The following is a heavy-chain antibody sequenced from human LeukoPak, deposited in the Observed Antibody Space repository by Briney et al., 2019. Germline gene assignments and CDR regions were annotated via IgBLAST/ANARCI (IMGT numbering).Heavy chain of an antibody. V-gene: IGHV3-21*01. D-gene: IGHD6-6*01. J-gene: IGHJ4*02. CDR2: ISSTSSYI. Sequence: GGSLRLSCAASGFTFSNYNFYWVRQAPGKGPEWVSSISSTSSYIYYADSVKGRFTISRDNAKNSLYLQMNSLRAEDTAVYYCASRLGSSSSWYFDYWGQGTLVTVSS. CDR1: GFTFSNYN. CDR3: ASRLGSSSSWYFDY.